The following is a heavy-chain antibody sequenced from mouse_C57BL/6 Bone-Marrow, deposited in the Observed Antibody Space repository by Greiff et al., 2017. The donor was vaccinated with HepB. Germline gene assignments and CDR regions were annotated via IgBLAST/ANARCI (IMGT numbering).Heavy chain of an antibody. CDR1: GYTFTSYW. V-gene: IGHV1-72*01. CDR3: ARGSIRMVVGGGLFGY. J-gene: IGHJ2*01. Sequence: VQLQQPGAELVKPGASVKLSCKASGYTFTSYWMHWVKQRPGRGLEWIGRIEPNSGGTKYNEKFKSKATLTVDKPSSTAYMQLSSLTSEDSAVYYCARGSIRMVVGGGLFGYWGQGTTLTVSS. D-gene: IGHD1-1*01. CDR2: IEPNSGGT.